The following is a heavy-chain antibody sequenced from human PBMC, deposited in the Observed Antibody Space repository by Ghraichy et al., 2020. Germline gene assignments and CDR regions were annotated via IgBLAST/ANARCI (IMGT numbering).Heavy chain of an antibody. CDR2: IYYSGST. CDR1: GGSISSGGYY. D-gene: IGHD3-22*01. CDR3: ARRRGDYYDRRFDL. Sequence: SETLSLTCTVSGGSISSGGYYWSWIRQHPGKGLEWIGYIYYSGSTYYNPSLKSRVTISVDTSKNQFSLKLSSVTAADTAVYYCARRRGDYYDRRFDLWGRGTLVTVSS. V-gene: IGHV4-31*03. J-gene: IGHJ2*01.